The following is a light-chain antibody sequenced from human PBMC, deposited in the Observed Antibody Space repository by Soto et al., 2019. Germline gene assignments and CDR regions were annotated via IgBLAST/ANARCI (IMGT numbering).Light chain of an antibody. CDR3: SSYTSSSTDV. CDR2: DVT. Sequence: QSALTQPASVSGSPGQSITISCTGTSSDVGGYYSVSWYQQHSGKAPKLMIYDVTNRPSGVSNRFSGSKSGNTASLTISGLQAEDEADYYCSSYTSSSTDVFGTGTKLTVL. V-gene: IGLV2-14*01. CDR1: SSDVGGYYS. J-gene: IGLJ1*01.